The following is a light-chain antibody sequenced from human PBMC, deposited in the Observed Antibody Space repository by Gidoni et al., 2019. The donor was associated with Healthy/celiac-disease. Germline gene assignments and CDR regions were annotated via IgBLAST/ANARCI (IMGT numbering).Light chain of an antibody. CDR2: DVS. V-gene: IGLV2-14*01. CDR1: SSDVGGYND. J-gene: IGLJ1*01. CDR3: SSYTSSSTRV. Sequence: SAPTQPASVSGSPSQSITISCTGTSSDVGGYNDVSWYQQHPGKAPKLMIYDVSTRPSGVSNRFSGSKSGNTASLTISGLQAEDEADYYCSSYTSSSTRVFGTGTKVTVL.